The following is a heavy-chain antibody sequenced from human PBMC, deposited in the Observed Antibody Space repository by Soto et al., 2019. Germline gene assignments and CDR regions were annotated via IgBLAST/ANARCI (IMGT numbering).Heavy chain of an antibody. CDR2: INHSGST. J-gene: IGHJ5*02. Sequence: LSLTCAVYGGSFSGYYWSWIRQPPGKGLEWIGEINHSGSTNYNPSLKSRVTISVDTSKNQFSLKLSSVTAADTAVYYCARDMAVAGNNWFDPWGQGTLVTVSS. CDR3: ARDMAVAGNNWFDP. V-gene: IGHV4-34*01. CDR1: GGSFSGYY. D-gene: IGHD6-19*01.